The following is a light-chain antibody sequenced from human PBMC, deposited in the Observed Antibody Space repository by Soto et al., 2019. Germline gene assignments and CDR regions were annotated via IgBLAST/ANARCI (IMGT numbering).Light chain of an antibody. CDR2: DVS. CDR3: QQYNSYSWT. V-gene: IGKV1-5*01. J-gene: IGKJ1*01. Sequence: DIQMTQSPSTLSASVGDRVTITCRASQSIGSSLAWYQQKPGKAPRLLIYDVSTLESGVPSRFSGSGSGTEFSLTIKSLEPDDFATYYCQQYNSYSWTFGQGTKVDIK. CDR1: QSIGSS.